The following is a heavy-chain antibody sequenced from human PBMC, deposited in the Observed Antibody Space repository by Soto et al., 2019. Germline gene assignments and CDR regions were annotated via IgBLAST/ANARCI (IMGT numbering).Heavy chain of an antibody. V-gene: IGHV4-59*01. Sequence: SDALSLPGTFSVGSISSYCWSWIRQPPGKGLEWIGYIYYSGSTNYNPSLKSRVTISVDTSKNQFSLKLSSVTAADTAVYYCERGLYSEYFDDWGQGTLVTVSS. D-gene: IGHD2-21*01. CDR2: IYYSGST. J-gene: IGHJ4*02. CDR1: VGSISSYC. CDR3: ERGLYSEYFDD.